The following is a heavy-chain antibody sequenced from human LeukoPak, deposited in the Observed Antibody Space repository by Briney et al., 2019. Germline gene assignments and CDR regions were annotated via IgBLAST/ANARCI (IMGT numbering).Heavy chain of an antibody. CDR2: INHSGST. D-gene: IGHD3-16*01. J-gene: IGHJ4*02. V-gene: IGHV4-34*01. Sequence: SETLSLTCAVYGGSFSGYYWSWIRQPPGKGLEWIGEINHSGSTNYNPSLKSRVTISVDTSKSQFSLKLSSVTAADTAVYYCAKIHFGDLDYWGQGTLVTVSS. CDR1: GGSFSGYY. CDR3: AKIHFGDLDY.